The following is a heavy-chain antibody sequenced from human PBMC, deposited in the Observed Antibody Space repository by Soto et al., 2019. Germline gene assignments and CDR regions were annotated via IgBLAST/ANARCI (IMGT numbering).Heavy chain of an antibody. J-gene: IGHJ5*02. CDR3: AREVVVVPAANNWFDP. CDR2: INHSGST. CDR1: GGSFSGYY. D-gene: IGHD2-2*01. Sequence: PSATLSLTCAVYGGSFSGYYWSWIRQPPGKGLEWIGEINHSGSTNYNPSLKSRVTISVDTSKNQFSLKLSSVTAADTAVYYCAREVVVVPAANNWFDPWGQGTLVTVSS. V-gene: IGHV4-34*01.